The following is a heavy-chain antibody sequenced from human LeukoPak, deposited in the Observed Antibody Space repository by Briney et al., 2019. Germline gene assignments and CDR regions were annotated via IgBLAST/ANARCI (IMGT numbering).Heavy chain of an antibody. CDR2: IHYSGGS. V-gene: IGHV4-39*01. Sequence: PSETLSLTCTVSGGSIGSSSHYWGWIRQPPGKGLEWIASIHYSGGSNYNPSLKSRVTISVDTSKNQVSLKVRSVTAADTAVYYCAKHESLIAFDIWGQGTMVTVSS. CDR3: AKHESLIAFDI. CDR1: GGSIGSSSHY. J-gene: IGHJ3*02.